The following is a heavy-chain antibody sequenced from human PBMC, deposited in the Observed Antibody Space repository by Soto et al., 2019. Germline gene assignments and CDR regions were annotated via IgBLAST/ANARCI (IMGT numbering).Heavy chain of an antibody. J-gene: IGHJ4*02. D-gene: IGHD6-19*01. CDR2: ISIGGTTI. CDR3: ARDGYYSSGWYDY. CDR1: GFTFRIYN. V-gene: IGHV3-48*01. Sequence: GGSLRLSCAASGFTFRIYNMNWVRQAPGKGLEWVSHISIGGTTIDYADSVKGRFTISRDNSKDTLYLQMNSLRAEDTAVYYCARDGYYSSGWYDYWGQGTLVTVSS.